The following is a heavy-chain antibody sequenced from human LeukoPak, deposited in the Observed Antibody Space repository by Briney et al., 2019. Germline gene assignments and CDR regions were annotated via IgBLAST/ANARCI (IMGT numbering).Heavy chain of an antibody. CDR3: ARDPVSGLRSPGYFDY. J-gene: IGHJ4*02. D-gene: IGHD5-12*01. V-gene: IGHV1-69*04. CDR1: GGTFSSYA. Sequence: GASVKVSCKASGGTFSSYAIIWVRQAPGQGLEWMGRIIPILGIANYAQKFQGRVTITADKSTSTAYMELSSLRSEDTAVYYCARDPVSGLRSPGYFDYWGQGTLVTVSS. CDR2: IIPILGIA.